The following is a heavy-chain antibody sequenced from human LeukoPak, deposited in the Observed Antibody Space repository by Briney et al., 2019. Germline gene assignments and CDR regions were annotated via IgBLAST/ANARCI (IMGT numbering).Heavy chain of an antibody. D-gene: IGHD6-13*01. CDR3: ASARRSSSWDFRFDP. J-gene: IGHJ5*02. Sequence: SVKVSCKASGGTFTSYAISWVRQAPGQGLEWMGGIIPIFGTANYAQKFQGRVTITTDESTSTAYMELSSLRSEDTAVYYCASARRSSSWDFRFDPWGQGTLVTVSS. CDR1: GGTFTSYA. CDR2: IIPIFGTA. V-gene: IGHV1-69*05.